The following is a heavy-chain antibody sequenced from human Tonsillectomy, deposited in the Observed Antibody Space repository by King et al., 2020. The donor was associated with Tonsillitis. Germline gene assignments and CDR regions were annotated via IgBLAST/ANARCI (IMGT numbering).Heavy chain of an antibody. Sequence: VQLVESGGGLVKPGGSLRLSCEASGFTFSSSAMNWVRQAPGKGLEWVSSISFSGISKNYADSVKGRFTISSDNAKNSLYLQMNSLRAEDTAVYYCARDVGTGCGGDCYYFDYWGQGTLVTVSS. CDR2: ISFSGISK. CDR3: ARDVGTGCGGDCYYFDY. D-gene: IGHD2-21*01. V-gene: IGHV3-21*01. CDR1: GFTFSSSA. J-gene: IGHJ4*02.